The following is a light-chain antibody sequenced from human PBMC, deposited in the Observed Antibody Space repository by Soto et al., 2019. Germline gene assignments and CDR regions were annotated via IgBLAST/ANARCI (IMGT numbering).Light chain of an antibody. V-gene: IGLV1-47*01. CDR2: KNS. Sequence: QSVLTQPPSASGAPGQRGTISCSGSTSNIGYNYVSWYQQLPGTAPKLLIYKNSQRPSGVPDRFSGSKSGTSASLAISGLRSEDEADYYCATWDDTLTAVVFGGGTKLTVL. CDR1: TSNIGYNY. CDR3: ATWDDTLTAVV. J-gene: IGLJ2*01.